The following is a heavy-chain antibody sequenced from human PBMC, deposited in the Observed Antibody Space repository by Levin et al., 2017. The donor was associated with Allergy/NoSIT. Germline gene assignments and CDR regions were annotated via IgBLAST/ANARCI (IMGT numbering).Heavy chain of an antibody. CDR2: FDPEDGET. Sequence: ASVKVSCKVSGYTLTELSMHWVRQAPGKGLEWMGGFDPEDGETIYAQKFQGRVTMTEDTSTDTAYMELSSLRSEDTAVYYCATSYSSSWYTNWFDPWGQGTLVTVSS. CDR1: GYTLTELS. V-gene: IGHV1-24*01. D-gene: IGHD6-13*01. CDR3: ATSYSSSWYTNWFDP. J-gene: IGHJ5*02.